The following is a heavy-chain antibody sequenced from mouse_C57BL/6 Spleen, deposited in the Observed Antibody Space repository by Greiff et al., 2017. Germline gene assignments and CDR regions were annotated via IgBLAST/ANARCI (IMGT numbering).Heavy chain of an antibody. V-gene: IGHV1-42*01. CDR3: ARGWDGGDY. J-gene: IGHJ2*01. CDR1: GYSFTGYY. CDR2: INPSTGGT. Sequence: EVQLQQSGPELVKPGASVKISCKASGYSFTGYYMNWVKQSPEKSLEWIGEINPSTGGTTYNQKFKAKATLTVDKSSSTAYMQLKSLTSEDSAVYYCARGWDGGDYWGQGTTLTVSS. D-gene: IGHD4-1*01.